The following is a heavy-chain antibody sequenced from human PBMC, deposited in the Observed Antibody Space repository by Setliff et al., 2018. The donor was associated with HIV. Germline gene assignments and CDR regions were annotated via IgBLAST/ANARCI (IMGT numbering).Heavy chain of an antibody. Sequence: SETLSLTCTVSGGSISSGNYYWSWIRQPAGKGLEWIGRIYYSGSTYYNPSLKSRVTISVDTSKNQFSLKLSSVTAADTAVYYCARHPDTAMVTYWGQGTLVTVSS. V-gene: IGHV4-61*02. CDR2: IYYSGST. CDR1: GGSISSGNYY. D-gene: IGHD5-18*01. J-gene: IGHJ4*02. CDR3: ARHPDTAMVTY.